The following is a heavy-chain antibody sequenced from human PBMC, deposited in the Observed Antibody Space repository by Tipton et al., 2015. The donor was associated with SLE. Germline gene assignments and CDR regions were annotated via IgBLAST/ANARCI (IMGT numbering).Heavy chain of an antibody. D-gene: IGHD3-10*01. V-gene: IGHV6-1*01. CDR1: GDSVSSNSAA. Sequence: GLVKPSQTLSLTCAISGDSVSSNSAAWNWIRQSPSRGLEWLGRTYYRSKWYNDYAVSVKSRITINPDTSKNQFSLQLNSVTPEDTAVYYCARGRGSGSYRHYYYYMDVWGKGTTVTVSS. CDR2: TYYRSKWYN. CDR3: ARGRGSGSYRHYYYYMDV. J-gene: IGHJ6*03.